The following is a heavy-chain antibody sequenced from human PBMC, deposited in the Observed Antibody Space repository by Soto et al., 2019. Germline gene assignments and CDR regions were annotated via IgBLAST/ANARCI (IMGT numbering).Heavy chain of an antibody. Sequence: EVQLVESGGDFVQPGGSLRLSCAGYGFSFGGYVMSWVRQAPGKGLEWISGVSGGETSTYYAGSVKGRFTISRDSSVVYLQMNSLRADDTAVYYCAKWGGYYAYYSEMDVWGRGTTVTVSS. V-gene: IGHV3-23*04. CDR2: VSGGETST. CDR1: GFSFGGYV. J-gene: IGHJ6*02. CDR3: AKWGGYYAYYSEMDV. D-gene: IGHD1-26*01.